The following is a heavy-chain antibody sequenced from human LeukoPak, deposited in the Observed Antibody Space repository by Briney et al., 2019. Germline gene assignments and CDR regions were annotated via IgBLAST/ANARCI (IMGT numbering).Heavy chain of an antibody. CDR2: ISWNSVSI. Sequence: GRSLRLSCAASGFTFDDYAMHWVRQAPGKGLEWVSGISWNSVSIGYADYVKGRFTISRENAKNSLYLQMNSLRAEDTALYYCAKGQWLAGFDYWGQGTLVTVSS. V-gene: IGHV3-9*01. J-gene: IGHJ4*02. D-gene: IGHD6-19*01. CDR3: AKGQWLAGFDY. CDR1: GFTFDDYA.